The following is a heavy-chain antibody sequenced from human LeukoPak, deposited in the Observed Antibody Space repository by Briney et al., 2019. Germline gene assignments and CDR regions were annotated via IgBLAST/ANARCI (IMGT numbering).Heavy chain of an antibody. J-gene: IGHJ4*02. Sequence: SETLSLTCTVSGGSISSFSWSWIRQPPGKGLEWIGSIYYSGSTYYNPSLKSRVTISVDTSKNQFSLKPTSVTAADTAMYYCARLVGSSWYHEVLFGRDYWGQGTLVTVSS. CDR3: ARLVGSSWYHEVLFGRDY. CDR1: GGSISSFS. D-gene: IGHD6-13*01. CDR2: IYYSGST. V-gene: IGHV4-59*05.